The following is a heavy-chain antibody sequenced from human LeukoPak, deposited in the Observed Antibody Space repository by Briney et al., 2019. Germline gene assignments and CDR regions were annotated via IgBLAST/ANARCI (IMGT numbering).Heavy chain of an antibody. V-gene: IGHV3-53*01. CDR3: ARETYGMDV. J-gene: IGHJ6*02. CDR1: GLTVSINY. Sequence: GGSLRLSCAASGLTVSINYMTWVRQAPGKGLEWVSVIYSDGSTYYADSVKGRFTVSRDNSKNTLYLQMNDLRAEDTAVYYCARETYGMDVWGQGTTVTVSS. CDR2: IYSDGST.